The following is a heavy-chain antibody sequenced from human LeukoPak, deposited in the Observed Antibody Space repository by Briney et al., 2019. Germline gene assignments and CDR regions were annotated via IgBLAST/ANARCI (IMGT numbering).Heavy chain of an antibody. J-gene: IGHJ5*02. Sequence: SETLSLTCTVSGYSISSGYYWGWIRQPPGKGLEWIGSIYHSGSTYYNPSLKSRVTISVDTSKNQFSLKLSSVTAADTAVYYCARDLRLNYGDYWFDPWGQGTLVTVSS. D-gene: IGHD4-17*01. V-gene: IGHV4-38-2*02. CDR1: GYSISSGYY. CDR2: IYHSGST. CDR3: ARDLRLNYGDYWFDP.